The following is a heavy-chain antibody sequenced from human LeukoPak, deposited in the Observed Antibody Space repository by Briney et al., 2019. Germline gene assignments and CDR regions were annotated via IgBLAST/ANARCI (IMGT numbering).Heavy chain of an antibody. Sequence: GGSLRHSFAASVCTVITNYMSWVRQAPRKGLEWVSAIYNDGNTYYTDSVRGRFTISRDNFKNTLYLQMKAQKTAHPAVYYCASGRPYGGVGDFDSWGQGTLVTVSS. J-gene: IGHJ4*02. CDR2: IYNDGNT. CDR1: VCTVITNY. CDR3: ASGRPYGGVGDFDS. V-gene: IGHV3-66*01. D-gene: IGHD3-16*01.